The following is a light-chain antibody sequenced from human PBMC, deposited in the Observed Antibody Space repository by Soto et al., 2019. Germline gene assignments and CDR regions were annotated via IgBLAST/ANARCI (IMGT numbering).Light chain of an antibody. J-gene: IGKJ1*01. CDR3: QQYNSYSPRT. Sequence: EIVLTQSPGTLSLSPLERATLSCMASQSVSNNYLAWYQQKPGQAPRLLIYGASNRATGIPDRFSGSGSGTDFTLTISRLEPEHFATYYCQQYNSYSPRTFGQGTKVDIK. CDR2: GAS. CDR1: QSVSNNY. V-gene: IGKV3-20*01.